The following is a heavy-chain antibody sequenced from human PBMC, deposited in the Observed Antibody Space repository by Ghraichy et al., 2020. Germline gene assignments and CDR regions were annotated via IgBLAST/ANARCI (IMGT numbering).Heavy chain of an antibody. CDR3: ARDPYSSSSWVRDY. J-gene: IGHJ4*02. CDR1: GGSFSGYY. CDR2: INHSGST. Sequence: SETLSLTCAVYGGSFSGYYWSWIRQPPGKGLEWIGEINHSGSTNYNPSLKSRVTISVATSKNQFSLKLSSVTAADTAVYYCARDPYSSSSWVRDYWGQGTLVTVSS. V-gene: IGHV4-34*01. D-gene: IGHD6-6*01.